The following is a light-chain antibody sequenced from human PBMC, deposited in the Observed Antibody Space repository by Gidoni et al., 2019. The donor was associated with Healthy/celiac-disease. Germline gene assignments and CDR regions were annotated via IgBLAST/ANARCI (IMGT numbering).Light chain of an antibody. V-gene: IGKV3-20*01. CDR3: KQYGNSPKFT. CDR2: GAS. CDR1: QSVSSSY. Sequence: EIVLTHSPATLSLSPGERATLSCRASQSVSSSYLAWYQQRPGQAPRLLIYGASSRATGIPDRFSGSGSGTDFTLTISRLEAEDFAVYYCKQYGNSPKFTFGQGTRLEIK. J-gene: IGKJ5*01.